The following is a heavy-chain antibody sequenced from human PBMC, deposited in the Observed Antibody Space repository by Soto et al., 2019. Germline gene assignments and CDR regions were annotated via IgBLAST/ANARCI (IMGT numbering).Heavy chain of an antibody. J-gene: IGHJ4*02. CDR2: IKQDGSET. CDR3: ARSYGTGFLSGY. Sequence: EVHLVESGGGLVRPGESLRLSCAASGFTFTNFRMSWLRQAPGKGLEGVANIKQDGSETRYVDSVKGRFTISRDNAKNSLFLQMNSLRAEDTAIYYCARSYGTGFLSGYWGQGTLVTVST. D-gene: IGHD3-10*01. V-gene: IGHV3-7*01. CDR1: GFTFTNFR.